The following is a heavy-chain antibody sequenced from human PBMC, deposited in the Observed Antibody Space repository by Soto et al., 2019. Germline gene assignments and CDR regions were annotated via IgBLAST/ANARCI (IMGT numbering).Heavy chain of an antibody. CDR1: GYSFTSYL. J-gene: IGHJ4*02. D-gene: IGHD3-22*01. CDR3: ACVYYYDSSGYYLNHRLDC. V-gene: IGHV5-51*01. CDR2: IYPGDSDT. Sequence: PGESLKISCKGSGYSFTSYLICWVRQMRVKGLECMRIIYPGDSDTRYSPPFQGQVTISADKSISTAYLQWSSLKASDTAMYYCACVYYYDSSGYYLNHRLDCWGQRTLVTFSS.